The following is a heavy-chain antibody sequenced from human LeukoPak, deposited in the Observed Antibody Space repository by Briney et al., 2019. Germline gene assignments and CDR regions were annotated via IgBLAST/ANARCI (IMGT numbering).Heavy chain of an antibody. J-gene: IGHJ3*02. D-gene: IGHD6-13*01. V-gene: IGHV4-39*01. Sequence: SETLSLTCTVSGGSISSSSYFWARIRQPPRKGLEWIGSIYYSGSTYCNPSLKSRVTISVDTSKSQLSLKVTSVTAADTAIYYCARLPKSSNSQAFDIWGQGTMVTVSS. CDR1: GGSISSSSYF. CDR2: IYYSGST. CDR3: ARLPKSSNSQAFDI.